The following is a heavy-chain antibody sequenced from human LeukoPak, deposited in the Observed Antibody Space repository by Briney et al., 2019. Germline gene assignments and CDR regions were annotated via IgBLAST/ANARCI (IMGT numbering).Heavy chain of an antibody. Sequence: PSETLSLTCTVSGYSISSGYYWGWIRQPPGKGLEWIGSIYHSGSTYYNPSLKSRVTISVDTSKNQFSLKLSSVTAADTAVYYCARAPGLDYVWGSYRSPWFDYWGQGTLVTVSS. CDR3: ARAPGLDYVWGSYRSPWFDY. J-gene: IGHJ4*02. CDR2: IYHSGST. CDR1: GYSISSGYY. D-gene: IGHD3-16*02. V-gene: IGHV4-38-2*02.